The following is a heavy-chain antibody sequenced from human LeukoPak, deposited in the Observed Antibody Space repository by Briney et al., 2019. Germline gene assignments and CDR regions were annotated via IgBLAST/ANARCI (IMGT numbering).Heavy chain of an antibody. CDR3: ARLSTTSGWYSWFDP. Sequence: KPSETLSLTCAVSGGSISNYYWSWIRQPPGKRLECIGYIYYTGSTTYNPSLKGRVTISVDSSKNQFSLRLSSVTAADTAVYYCARLSTTSGWYSWFDPWGQGTLVTVSS. D-gene: IGHD6-19*01. J-gene: IGHJ5*02. CDR2: IYYTGST. CDR1: GGSISNYY. V-gene: IGHV4-59*08.